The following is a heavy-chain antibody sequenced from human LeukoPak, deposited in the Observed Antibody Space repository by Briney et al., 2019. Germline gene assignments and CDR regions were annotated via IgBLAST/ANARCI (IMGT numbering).Heavy chain of an antibody. CDR2: ISYDGSNK. CDR3: ARYSSSSVY. V-gene: IGHV3-30-3*01. D-gene: IGHD6-6*01. Sequence: GLEWVAVISYDGSNKYYADSVKGRFTISRDNSKNTLYLQMNSLRAEDTAVYYCARYSSSSVYWGQGTLVTVSS. J-gene: IGHJ4*02.